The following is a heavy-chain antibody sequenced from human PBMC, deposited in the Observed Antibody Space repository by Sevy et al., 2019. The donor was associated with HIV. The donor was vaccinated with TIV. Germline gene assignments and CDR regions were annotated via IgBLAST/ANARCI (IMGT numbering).Heavy chain of an antibody. CDR2: ISYDGSNK. CDR1: GFTFTSFS. V-gene: IGHV3-30-3*01. Sequence: GGSLRLSCAASGFTFTSFSMHWVRQAPGKGLEGVATISYDGSNKYYADSVKGRFTISRDNSKNYLYLQMNSLRAEDTAVYCCALERLSSNVAEYFQNWGQGTLVTVSS. J-gene: IGHJ1*01. D-gene: IGHD1-1*01. CDR3: ALERLSSNVAEYFQN.